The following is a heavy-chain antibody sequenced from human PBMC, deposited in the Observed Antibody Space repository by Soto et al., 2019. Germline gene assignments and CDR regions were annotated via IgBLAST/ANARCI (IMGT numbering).Heavy chain of an antibody. V-gene: IGHV1-69*01. J-gene: IGHJ6*02. CDR2: IIPIFGTA. D-gene: IGHD2-2*02. CDR1: GGTFSSYA. CDR3: ARDGYCSSTSCYTDYYYGMDV. Sequence: QVQLVQSGAEVKKPGSSVKVSCKASGGTFSSYAISWVRQAPGQGLEWMGGIIPIFGTANYAQKFQGRVTITAHESTSTAYMELRSLRSEDTAVYYCARDGYCSSTSCYTDYYYGMDVWGQGTTVTVAS.